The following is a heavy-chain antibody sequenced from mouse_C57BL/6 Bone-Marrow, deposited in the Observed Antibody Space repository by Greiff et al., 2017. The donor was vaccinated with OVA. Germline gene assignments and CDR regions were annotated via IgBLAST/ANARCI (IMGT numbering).Heavy chain of an antibody. D-gene: IGHD2-2*01. V-gene: IGHV14-4*01. Sequence: VQLKESGAELVRPGASVKLSCTASGFNIKDDYMHWVKQRPEQGLEWIGWIDPENGDTEYASKFQGKATITADTSSNTAYLQLSSLTSEDTAVYYCTRGDYGYDVGFAYWGQGTLVTVSA. CDR2: IDPENGDT. J-gene: IGHJ3*01. CDR1: GFNIKDDY. CDR3: TRGDYGYDVGFAY.